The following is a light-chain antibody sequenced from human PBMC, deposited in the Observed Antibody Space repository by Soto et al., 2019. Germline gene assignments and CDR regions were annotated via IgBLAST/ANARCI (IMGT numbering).Light chain of an antibody. V-gene: IGKV3-20*01. CDR2: GVS. CDR3: QQYSSLPHT. CDR1: QSVTSSY. J-gene: IGKJ2*01. Sequence: ENVLTQSPGTLSLSPGERATLSCRATQSVTSSYFAWYQQKPGQAPRLLIYGVSSRATDIPDRFSGSGYGTDFTLTISRLEPEDFVVYYCQQYSSLPHTFGQGTKLEV.